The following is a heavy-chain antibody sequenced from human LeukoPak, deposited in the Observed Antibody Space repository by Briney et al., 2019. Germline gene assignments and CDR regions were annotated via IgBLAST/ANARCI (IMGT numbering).Heavy chain of an antibody. V-gene: IGHV3-33*08. CDR2: IRSDANNK. D-gene: IGHD3-22*01. J-gene: IGHJ3*02. CDR1: GLTVSSTY. Sequence: GGSLRLSCAASGLTVSSTYMSWVRQAPGKGLEWVASIRSDANNKYYADSVKGRFTISRDNAKNTLFLQMNSLRAEDTAVYYCARAYYFDTTGHDSDALDIWGRGTMVTVSS. CDR3: ARAYYFDTTGHDSDALDI.